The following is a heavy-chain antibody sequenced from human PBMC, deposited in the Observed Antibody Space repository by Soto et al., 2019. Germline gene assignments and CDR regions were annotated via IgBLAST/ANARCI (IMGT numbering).Heavy chain of an antibody. CDR2: IYYSGST. Sequence: QLQLQESGPGLVKPSETLSLTCTVSGGSISSSSYYWGWIRQPPGKGLEWIGSIYYSGSTYYNPSLKSRVPISVDTSKNQFSLKLSSVTAADTAVYYCARLPFYGDYPTFFDYWGQGTLVTVSS. V-gene: IGHV4-39*01. D-gene: IGHD4-17*01. CDR1: GGSISSSSYY. J-gene: IGHJ4*02. CDR3: ARLPFYGDYPTFFDY.